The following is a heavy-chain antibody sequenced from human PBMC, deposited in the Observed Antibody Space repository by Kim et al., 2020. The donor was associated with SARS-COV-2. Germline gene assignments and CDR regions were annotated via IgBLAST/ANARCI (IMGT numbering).Heavy chain of an antibody. V-gene: IGHV3-30*18. Sequence: GGSLRLSCTASGFTFRTYGLHWVRLAPGKGLEWVAFISYEGSHKYFGDSVRGRFTVSRDNAKNTMYLQMDSLRVEDTAVYYCAKQRLDYTPSGYSVDVWSQGTTVTVSS. CDR2: ISYEGSHK. CDR1: GFTFRTYG. D-gene: IGHD3-22*01. J-gene: IGHJ6*02. CDR3: AKQRLDYTPSGYSVDV.